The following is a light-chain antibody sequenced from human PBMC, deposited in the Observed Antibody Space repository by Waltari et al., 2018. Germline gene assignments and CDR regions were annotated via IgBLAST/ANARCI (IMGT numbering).Light chain of an antibody. CDR3: SSYASTSTII. CDR1: RSDVGGYTY. J-gene: IGLJ2*01. CDR2: DVS. Sequence: SALTPPASVSGSPGQSITISCTGSRSDVGGYTYVSWYQQHPGKAPKLMIYDVSNRPSGVSNRFSGSKSGNTASLTISGLQAEDESDYYCSSYASTSTIIFGGGTKLTVL. V-gene: IGLV2-14*03.